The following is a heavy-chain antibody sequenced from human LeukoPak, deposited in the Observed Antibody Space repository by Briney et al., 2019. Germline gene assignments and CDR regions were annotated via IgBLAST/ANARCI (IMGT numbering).Heavy chain of an antibody. D-gene: IGHD3-3*01. Sequence: GASLKVSCKASGYTFTGYCMHWVRQAPGQGLEWVSWINPNSGGTNYAQKLQGRVTMTRDTSISTAYMELSRLRSDDTAVYYCARDGVVLRFLEWRSDYYYYMDVWGKGTTVTVSS. CDR3: ARDGVVLRFLEWRSDYYYYMDV. V-gene: IGHV1-2*02. CDR2: INPNSGGT. J-gene: IGHJ6*03. CDR1: GYTFTGYC.